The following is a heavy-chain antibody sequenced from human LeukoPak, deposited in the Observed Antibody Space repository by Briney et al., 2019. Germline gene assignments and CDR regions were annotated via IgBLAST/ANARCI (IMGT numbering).Heavy chain of an antibody. CDR1: GFTFSNAW. CDR2: IKSKNDGGTT. J-gene: IGHJ4*02. Sequence: PGGSLRLTCVASGFTFSNAWMNWVRQAPGKGLEWVGRIKSKNDGGTTDYAAPVTGRFTISRDDSKNTLYLQMNSLKTEDTAVYYCTTALGHSGSYYWDFDYWGQGTLVSVSS. CDR3: TTALGHSGSYYWDFDY. V-gene: IGHV3-15*01. D-gene: IGHD1-26*01.